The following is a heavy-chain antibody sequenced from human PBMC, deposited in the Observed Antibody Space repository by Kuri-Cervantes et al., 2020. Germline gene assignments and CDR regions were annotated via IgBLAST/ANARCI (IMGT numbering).Heavy chain of an antibody. CDR1: GFTFSSYA. CDR2: ISYDGSNK. Sequence: GGSLRLSCAASGFTFSSYAMHWVRQAPGKGLEWVAIISYDGSNKYYADSVKGRFTISRDNSKNTLYLQMNSLRAEDTAVYYCAKDHDSSGWLAAFDIWGQGTMVTVSS. J-gene: IGHJ3*02. D-gene: IGHD6-19*01. V-gene: IGHV3-30-3*01. CDR3: AKDHDSSGWLAAFDI.